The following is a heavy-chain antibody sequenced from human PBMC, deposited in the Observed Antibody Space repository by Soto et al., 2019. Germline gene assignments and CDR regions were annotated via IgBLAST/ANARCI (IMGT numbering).Heavy chain of an antibody. CDR3: AVGVYSSGWYYFDY. D-gene: IGHD6-19*01. CDR1: GYTFTSYD. J-gene: IGHJ4*02. CDR2: MNPNSGNT. V-gene: IGHV1-8*01. Sequence: ASVKVSFKASGYTFTSYDINWVRQATGQGLEWMGWMNPNSGNTGYAQKFQGRVTMTRNTSISTAYMELSSLRSEDTAVYYCAVGVYSSGWYYFDYWGQGTLVTVSS.